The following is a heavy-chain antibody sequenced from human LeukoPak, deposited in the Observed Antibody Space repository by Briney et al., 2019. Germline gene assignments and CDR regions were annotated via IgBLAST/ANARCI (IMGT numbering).Heavy chain of an antibody. CDR1: GYTFTGYY. CDR3: ARALALTGSE. CDR2: INPNSGGT. D-gene: IGHD3-9*01. J-gene: IGHJ4*02. Sequence: ASVKVSCNASGYTFTGYYMHWVRQAPGQGLEWMGWINPNSGGTNYAQKFQGRVTMTRDTYISTAYLELSRLRSDDTAVYYCARALALTGSEWGQGTLVTVSS. V-gene: IGHV1-2*02.